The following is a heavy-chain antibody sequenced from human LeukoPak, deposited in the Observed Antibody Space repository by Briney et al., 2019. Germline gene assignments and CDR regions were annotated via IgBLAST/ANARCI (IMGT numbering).Heavy chain of an antibody. D-gene: IGHD3-10*01. Sequence: ASETLSLTCTVSVGPISSYHWSWIRQPPGRGLEWIGYIYYSGSTNYNPSLKRRVTISVDTSKNQFSLKLSSVTAADAAVYYCARVTLVRGVIWDTYGMDVWGKGTTVTVSS. CDR2: IYYSGST. V-gene: IGHV4-59*01. CDR1: VGPISSYH. CDR3: ARVTLVRGVIWDTYGMDV. J-gene: IGHJ6*04.